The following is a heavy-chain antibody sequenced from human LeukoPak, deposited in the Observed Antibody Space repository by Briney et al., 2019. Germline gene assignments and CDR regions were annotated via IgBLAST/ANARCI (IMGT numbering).Heavy chain of an antibody. V-gene: IGHV3-48*01. CDR3: ARNGRKREFDY. CDR1: GFTFSSYE. CDR2: ISSSSSTI. D-gene: IGHD1-14*01. Sequence: GGSLGLSCAASGFTFSSYEMNWVRQAPGKGLEGVSYISSSSSTIYYADSVKGRFTISRDNAKNSLYLQMNSLRAEDTAVYYCARNGRKREFDYWGQGTLVTVSS. J-gene: IGHJ4*02.